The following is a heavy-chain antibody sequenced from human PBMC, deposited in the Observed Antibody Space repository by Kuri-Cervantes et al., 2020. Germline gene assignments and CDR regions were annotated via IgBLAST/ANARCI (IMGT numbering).Heavy chain of an antibody. J-gene: IGHJ5*02. CDR1: GYSFSNYW. Sequence: GESLKISCKGSGYSFSNYWIGWVRQMPGKGLELMGIIYPGDSDTRYSPSFQGQVTISADKSISTAYLQWSSLQASDTAIYYCARSHSGSYSRITHWFDPWGQGTLVTVSS. CDR3: ARSHSGSYSRITHWFDP. D-gene: IGHD1-26*01. CDR2: IYPGDSDT. V-gene: IGHV5-51*01.